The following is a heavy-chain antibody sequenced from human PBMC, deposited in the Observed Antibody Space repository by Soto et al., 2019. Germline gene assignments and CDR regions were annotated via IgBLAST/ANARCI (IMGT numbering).Heavy chain of an antibody. Sequence: EVQVVETGGGLVQPGRSLRLSCAASGFTFDDYAMHWVRQAPGKGLEWISGINWNSGTIAYADSVRGRFTISRDNAKTSLFLQMNSLRAEDTALYYCAKDFSGDYAVGLFDYWGQGTLVTVSS. V-gene: IGHV3-9*01. CDR2: INWNSGTI. D-gene: IGHD4-17*01. CDR3: AKDFSGDYAVGLFDY. CDR1: GFTFDDYA. J-gene: IGHJ4*02.